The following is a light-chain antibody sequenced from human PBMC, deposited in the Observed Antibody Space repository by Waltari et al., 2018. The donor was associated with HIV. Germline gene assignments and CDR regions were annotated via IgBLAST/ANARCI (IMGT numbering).Light chain of an antibody. CDR2: MTN. CDR1: SSNVGSNY. CDR3: ASWDDSLSIVV. J-gene: IGLJ2*01. V-gene: IGLV1-47*01. Sequence: QSVLTQPPSASGTPGQRITLSCSGSSSNVGSNYVYWYHQLPGTAPKALIFMTNQRPSGVPDRVAASKAGTSASLASSGLRSEDEADYYCASWDDSLSIVVFGGGTKLTVL.